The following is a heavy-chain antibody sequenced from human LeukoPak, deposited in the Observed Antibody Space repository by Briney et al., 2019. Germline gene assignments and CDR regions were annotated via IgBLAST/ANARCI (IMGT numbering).Heavy chain of an antibody. J-gene: IGHJ4*02. Sequence: GGSLRLSCAASGFTFNYFSVNWVRQAPGKGLEWVAVIWYDGSNRYYADSVKGRFTISRDNSKNTLYLQMNSLRTEDTAVYYCARDQAYFDYWGQGTLVTVSS. CDR1: GFTFNYFS. V-gene: IGHV3-33*08. CDR3: ARDQAYFDY. CDR2: IWYDGSNR.